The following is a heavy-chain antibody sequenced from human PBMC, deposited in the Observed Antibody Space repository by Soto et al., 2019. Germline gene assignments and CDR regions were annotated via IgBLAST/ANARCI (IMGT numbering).Heavy chain of an antibody. CDR2: ISGSGGST. J-gene: IGHJ6*03. Sequence: GGSLRLSCAASGFTFSSDAMSWVRQAPGKGLEWVSAISGSGGSTYYADSVKGRFTISRDNSKNTLYLQMNSLRAEDTAVYYCAKENFVVVPAANYYYYMDVWGKGTTVTVSS. D-gene: IGHD2-2*01. CDR1: GFTFSSDA. CDR3: AKENFVVVPAANYYYYMDV. V-gene: IGHV3-23*01.